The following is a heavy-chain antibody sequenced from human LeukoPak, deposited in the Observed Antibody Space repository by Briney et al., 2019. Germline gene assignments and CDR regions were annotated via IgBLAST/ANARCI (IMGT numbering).Heavy chain of an antibody. CDR1: GVSISSYY. D-gene: IGHD6-6*01. J-gene: IGHJ4*02. V-gene: IGHV4-4*07. CDR2: VYTSGST. CDR3: ARDLSYSSSPGLDY. Sequence: SSETLSLTCTVSGVSISSYYWSWIRQPAGKGLEWIGRVYTSGSTNYNPSLKSRVTMSVDTSKNQFSLKLTSVTAADTAVYYCARDLSYSSSPGLDYWGQGTLVTVSS.